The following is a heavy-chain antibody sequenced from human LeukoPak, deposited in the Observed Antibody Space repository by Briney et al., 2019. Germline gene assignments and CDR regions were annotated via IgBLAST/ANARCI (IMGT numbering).Heavy chain of an antibody. CDR1: GYTLTELS. J-gene: IGHJ4*02. CDR3: ATGRGGRWFGESYGFDY. Sequence: ASVKVFCKVSGYTLTELSMHWVRQAPGKGLEWMGGFDPEDGETIYAQKFRGRVTMTEDTSTDTAYMELSSLRSEDTAGYYCATGRGGRWFGESYGFDYWGQGTLVTVSS. D-gene: IGHD3-10*01. V-gene: IGHV1-24*01. CDR2: FDPEDGET.